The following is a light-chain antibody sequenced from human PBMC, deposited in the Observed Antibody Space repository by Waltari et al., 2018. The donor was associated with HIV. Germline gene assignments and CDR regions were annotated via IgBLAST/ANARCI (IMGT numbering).Light chain of an antibody. Sequence: QSALTQPASVSGSPGQSITISCTGTSSDNYLSWYQHHPGKGPKVIIYEVSHRPSGVSNRFSVSQSGNTASLTISGLQPDDEADYFCTSYISSSTPVFGGGTRLTVL. CDR2: EVS. CDR1: SSDNY. J-gene: IGLJ3*02. V-gene: IGLV2-14*01. CDR3: TSYISSSTPV.